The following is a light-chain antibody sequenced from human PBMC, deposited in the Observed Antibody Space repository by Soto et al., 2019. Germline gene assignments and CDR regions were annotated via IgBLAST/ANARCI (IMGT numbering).Light chain of an antibody. J-gene: IGKJ1*01. CDR3: LQDTYWWT. Sequence: EIVMTQSPATLSVSPGESATLSCRASQSVSSNLAWYQQKPGQAPRLLVYDVSTRATGVPARFSGSGSGTDYTLTITSLQSGDSAVYYCLQDTYWWTFGQGTKVEIK. CDR2: DVS. V-gene: IGKV3-15*01. CDR1: QSVSSN.